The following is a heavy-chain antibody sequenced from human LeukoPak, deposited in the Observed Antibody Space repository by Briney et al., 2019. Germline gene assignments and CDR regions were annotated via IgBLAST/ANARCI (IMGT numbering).Heavy chain of an antibody. CDR3: ATSREYYDFCSGQFDY. Sequence: ASVKVSCNVSGYTLTELSMHWVRQAPGKGLEWMGGFDPEDGETIYAKKFQGRVTMTEDTSTDTAYMELSSLRSEDTAVYYCATSREYYDFCSGQFDYWGPGTLVTVSS. D-gene: IGHD3-3*01. V-gene: IGHV1-24*01. J-gene: IGHJ4*02. CDR1: GYTLTELS. CDR2: FDPEDGET.